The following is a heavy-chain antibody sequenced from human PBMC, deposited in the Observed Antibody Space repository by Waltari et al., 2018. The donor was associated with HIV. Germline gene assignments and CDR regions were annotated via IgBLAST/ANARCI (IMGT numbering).Heavy chain of an antibody. V-gene: IGHV3-7*03. CDR3: AREVSGSPYYFNY. J-gene: IGHJ4*02. Sequence: EVQLVESGGGVVQPGGSRQLSCLTSGFPFGSFSMSWVRQAPGKGLEWVANINKDSSERKYVDSVKGRFTIYRDNANNSLFLYVSSLRTEDTALYYCAREVSGSPYYFNYWGQGALLTVSS. CDR1: GFPFGSFS. D-gene: IGHD6-19*01. CDR2: INKDSSER.